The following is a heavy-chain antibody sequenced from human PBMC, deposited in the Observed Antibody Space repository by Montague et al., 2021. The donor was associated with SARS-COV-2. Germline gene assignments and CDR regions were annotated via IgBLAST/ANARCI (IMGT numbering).Heavy chain of an antibody. CDR1: GGSISSYY. J-gene: IGHJ6*02. D-gene: IGHD2-15*01. CDR2: INYSGST. Sequence: SETLSLTCTVAGGSISSYYWSWIRQPPGKGLEWIGYINYSGSTNYNPSLKSRVTISADTSKNQFSLNLSSVTAADTAVYYCVRNLVVHYWYGMDVWGQGTTVTVSS. V-gene: IGHV4-59*01. CDR3: VRNLVVHYWYGMDV.